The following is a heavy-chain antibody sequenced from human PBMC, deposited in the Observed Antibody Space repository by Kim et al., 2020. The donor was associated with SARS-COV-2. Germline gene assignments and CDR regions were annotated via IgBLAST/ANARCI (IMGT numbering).Heavy chain of an antibody. V-gene: IGHV1-2*06. CDR2: INDNRGGT. CDR3: ATTILTRGYSTGIDS. D-gene: IGHD6-25*01. Sequence: ASVKVSCKASGYTLTGYYIHWVRQAPGQGLEWMGRINDNRGGTTHAQKSQGRVTMTRDTSISTANMELTRLSSDDTALYYCATTILTRGYSTGIDSWG. J-gene: IGHJ6*01. CDR1: GYTLTGYY.